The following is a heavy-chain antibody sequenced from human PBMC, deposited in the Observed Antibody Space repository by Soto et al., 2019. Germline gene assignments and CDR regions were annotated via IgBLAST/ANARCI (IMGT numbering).Heavy chain of an antibody. J-gene: IGHJ5*02. D-gene: IGHD3-10*01. CDR3: AKGQLCDYVGSGSP. CDR2: ISGSGGST. Sequence: EVQLLESGGGLVQPGGSLRLTCAASGFTFSSYAMSWVRQTPGKGLEWVSAISGSGGSTYYGDSVKGRFTTFRDNSKNTLYLQMNSLRADDTAVYYCAKGQLCDYVGSGSPWGQGTLVTVSS. CDR1: GFTFSSYA. V-gene: IGHV3-23*01.